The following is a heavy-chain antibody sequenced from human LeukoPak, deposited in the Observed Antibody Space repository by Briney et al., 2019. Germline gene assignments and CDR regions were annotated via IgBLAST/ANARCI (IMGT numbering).Heavy chain of an antibody. CDR1: GGSFSGYY. V-gene: IGHV4-59*01. CDR2: IYYSGTT. CDR3: AREDPQTTVPEGMDV. Sequence: PSETLSLTCAVYGGSFSGYYWSWIRQPPGKGLEWIGYIYYSGTTNYNPSLKSRVTISVDTSKNQFSLQLSSVTAADTAVYYCAREDPQTTVPEGMDVWGQGTTVTVSS. D-gene: IGHD4-17*01. J-gene: IGHJ6*02.